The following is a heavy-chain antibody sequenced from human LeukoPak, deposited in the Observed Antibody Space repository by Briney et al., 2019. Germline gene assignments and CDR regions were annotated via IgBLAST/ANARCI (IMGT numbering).Heavy chain of an antibody. Sequence: TSVKVSCKASGFTFTSSAVQWVRQARGQGLEWIGWIVVGSGNTNYAQKFQERVTITRDMSTSTAYMELSSLRSEDTAVYYCAADRYQLPVDPWGQGTLVTVSS. CDR1: GFTFTSSA. J-gene: IGHJ5*02. CDR2: IVVGSGNT. V-gene: IGHV1-58*01. D-gene: IGHD2-2*01. CDR3: AADRYQLPVDP.